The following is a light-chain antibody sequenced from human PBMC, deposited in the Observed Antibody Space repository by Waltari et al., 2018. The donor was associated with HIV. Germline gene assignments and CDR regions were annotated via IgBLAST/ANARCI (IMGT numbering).Light chain of an antibody. CDR3: AAWDDSLSGLV. CDR2: RNN. CDR1: SSNIGSNY. J-gene: IGLJ3*02. V-gene: IGLV1-47*01. Sequence: QSVLTQPPSASGTPGQRVTISCSGSSSNIGSNYGYWYQQLPGTAPKLLIYRNNQRPSGVPDRFSVSKSGTSSSLAISGLRSEEEADYYCAAWDDSLSGLVFGGGTKVTVL.